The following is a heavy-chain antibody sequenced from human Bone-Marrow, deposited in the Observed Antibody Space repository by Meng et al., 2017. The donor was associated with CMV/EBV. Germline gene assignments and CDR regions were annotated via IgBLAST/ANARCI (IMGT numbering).Heavy chain of an antibody. Sequence: GESLKISCEVSGFTLRNYWMTWVRQAPGKGLEWVANIRGGGSQIDYVDSVKGRFTISRDNAKNSLYLQMNSLRGEDTAVYYCARVMELRSRLKYYFDYWGQGTLVTVSS. J-gene: IGHJ4*02. D-gene: IGHD1-7*01. V-gene: IGHV3-7*01. CDR2: IRGGGSQI. CDR1: GFTLRNYW. CDR3: ARVMELRSRLKYYFDY.